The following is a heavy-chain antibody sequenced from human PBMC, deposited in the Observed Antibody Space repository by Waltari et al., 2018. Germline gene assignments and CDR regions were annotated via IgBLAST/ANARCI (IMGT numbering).Heavy chain of an antibody. CDR3: ARAVGDCLRYGGYYLDY. CDR1: GGSINHDY. CDR2: IWFSGFT. V-gene: IGHV4-59*01. Sequence: QLHLQESGPGLVRPSETLSLPCHVSGGSINHDYWTWLRQPPRKGLEWIGYIWFSGFTVYNGARKNRVTMSVGASQTHFSLKLTSVTAADTAVYYCARAVGDCLRYGGYYLDYWGQGILVTVSS. D-gene: IGHD2-21*02. J-gene: IGHJ4*02.